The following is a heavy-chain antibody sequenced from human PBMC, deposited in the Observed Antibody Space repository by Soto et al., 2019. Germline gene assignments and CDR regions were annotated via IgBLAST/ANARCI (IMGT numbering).Heavy chain of an antibody. CDR1: GFTFSSYA. J-gene: IGHJ3*02. D-gene: IGHD3-10*01. CDR3: ARGWFNDAFDI. Sequence: GSLRLSCAASGFTFSSYAMHWVRQAPCKGLEWVAVISYDGSNKYYADSVKGRFTISRDNSKNTLYLQMNSLRAEDTAVYYCARGWFNDAFDIWGQGTMVTVSS. CDR2: ISYDGSNK. V-gene: IGHV3-30-3*01.